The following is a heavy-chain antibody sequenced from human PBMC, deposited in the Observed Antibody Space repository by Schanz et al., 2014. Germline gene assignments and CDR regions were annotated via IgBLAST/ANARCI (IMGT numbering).Heavy chain of an antibody. D-gene: IGHD5-12*01. CDR2: MYINSGST. Sequence: EVQLVESGGGLIQPGGSLRLSCAVSGFSFVDAWMSWVRQAPGRGLEWISSMYINSGSTQYADSVKGRFIISRDSSKNTLFLQMNSLRAEDTAVYFCARDGGRDGYNLAFDVWGQGTLVTVSS. J-gene: IGHJ3*01. CDR1: GFSFVDAW. V-gene: IGHV3-53*01. CDR3: ARDGGRDGYNLAFDV.